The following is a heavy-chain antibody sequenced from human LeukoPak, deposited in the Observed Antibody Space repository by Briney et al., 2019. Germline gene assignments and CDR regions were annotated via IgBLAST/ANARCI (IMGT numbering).Heavy chain of an antibody. CDR2: IYQSGHT. D-gene: IGHD3-16*01. J-gene: IGHJ1*01. V-gene: IGHV4-34*01. Sequence: SETLSLTCDVSGESFSGHYCSWSRLSPGKGLEWIGEIYQSGHTNYNPSLKSRVTMSIDTSKNQFTLKLSSVIAADTSIYYFVRGFGMFQDWGQGTLVTVSS. CDR3: VRGFGMFQD. CDR1: GESFSGHY.